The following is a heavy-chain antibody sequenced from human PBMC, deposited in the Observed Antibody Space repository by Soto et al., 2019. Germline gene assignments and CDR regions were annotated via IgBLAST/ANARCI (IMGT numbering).Heavy chain of an antibody. Sequence: QVQLVQSGAEVKKPGSSVKVSCKASGGTFSSYAISWVQQAPGQGLEWMGGIIPIFGTANYAQKFQGRVTITADESTSTAYMELSSLRSEDTAVYYCASYPTVATLIAFDIWGQGTMVTVSS. J-gene: IGHJ3*02. D-gene: IGHD5-12*01. CDR3: ASYPTVATLIAFDI. CDR1: GGTFSSYA. CDR2: IIPIFGTA. V-gene: IGHV1-69*12.